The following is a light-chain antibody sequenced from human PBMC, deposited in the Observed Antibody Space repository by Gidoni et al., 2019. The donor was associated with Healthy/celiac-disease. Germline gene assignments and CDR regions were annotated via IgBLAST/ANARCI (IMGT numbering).Light chain of an antibody. Sequence: QSALTQPPSASGSPGQSVTISCTGTSSDVGGYNYVSWSQQHPGKAPTLMIYEVSKRPSVVPDRFSGSKSGNTASLTVSGLQAEDEADYYCSSYAGSNNLVFGGGTKLTVL. CDR3: SSYAGSNNLV. CDR2: EVS. J-gene: IGLJ2*01. CDR1: SSDVGGYNY. V-gene: IGLV2-8*01.